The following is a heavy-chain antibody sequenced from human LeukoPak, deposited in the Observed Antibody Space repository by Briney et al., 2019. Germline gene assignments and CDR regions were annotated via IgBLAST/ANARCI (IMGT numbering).Heavy chain of an antibody. CDR1: GFTFDDYG. V-gene: IGHV3-20*04. Sequence: PGGSLRLSCAASGFTFDDYGMSWVRQAPGKGLEWVSGINWNGGSTGYADSVKGRFTISRDNAKNSLYLQMNSLRAEDTALYYCARLGTGYSSSWLPYYFDYWGQGTLVTVSS. CDR2: INWNGGST. D-gene: IGHD6-13*01. CDR3: ARLGTGYSSSWLPYYFDY. J-gene: IGHJ4*02.